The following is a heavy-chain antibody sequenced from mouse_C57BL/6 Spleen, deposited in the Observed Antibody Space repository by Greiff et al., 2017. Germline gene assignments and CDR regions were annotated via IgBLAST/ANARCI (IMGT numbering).Heavy chain of an antibody. J-gene: IGHJ4*01. CDR2: IHPNSGST. V-gene: IGHV1-64*01. CDR1: GYTFTSYW. Sequence: QVQLQQPGAELVKPGASVKLSCKASGYTFTSYWMHWVKQRPGQGLEWIGMIHPNSGSTNYNEKFKSKATLTVDKSSSTAYMQLSSLKSEDSAVYDCARYYDGYSYYAMDYWGQGTSVTVSS. CDR3: ARYYDGYSYYAMDY. D-gene: IGHD2-3*01.